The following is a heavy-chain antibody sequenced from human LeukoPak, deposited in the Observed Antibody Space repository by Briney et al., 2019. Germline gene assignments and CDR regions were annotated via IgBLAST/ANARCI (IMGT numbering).Heavy chain of an antibody. J-gene: IGHJ4*02. D-gene: IGHD6-19*01. CDR2: IIPIFGTA. CDR3: ARDPGAHPSIAVAGTGFDY. CDR1: GGTFSSYA. V-gene: IGHV1-69*01. Sequence: GSSVKVSCKASGGTFSSYAISWVRQAPGQGLEWMGGIIPIFGTANYAQKFQGRVTITADESTSTAYMELSSLRSEDTAVYYCARDPGAHPSIAVAGTGFDYWGQGTLVTVSS.